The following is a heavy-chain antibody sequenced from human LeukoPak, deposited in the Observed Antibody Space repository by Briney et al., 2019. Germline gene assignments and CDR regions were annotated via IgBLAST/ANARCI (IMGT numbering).Heavy chain of an antibody. CDR2: ISAYNGNT. J-gene: IGHJ6*03. CDR3: ARAPIAARLPYYYYYMDV. CDR1: GYTFTSYG. V-gene: IGHV1-18*01. D-gene: IGHD6-6*01. Sequence: ASVKVSCKASGYTFTSYGIIWARQAPGQGLEWMGWISAYNGNTNYAQKLQGRVTMTTDTSTSTAYMELRSLRFDDTAVYYCARAPIAARLPYYYYYMDVWGKGTTVTVSS.